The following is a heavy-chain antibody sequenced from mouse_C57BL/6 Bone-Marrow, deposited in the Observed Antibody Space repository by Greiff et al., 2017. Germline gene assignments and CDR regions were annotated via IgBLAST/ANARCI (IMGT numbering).Heavy chain of an antibody. V-gene: IGHV2-2*01. CDR2: IWSGGSK. J-gene: IGHJ3*01. CDR3: ARLYDYDEGVRVAY. CDR1: GFSLTSYG. Sequence: VKLMESGPGLVQPSQSLSITCTVSGFSLTSYGVHWVRQSPGKGLEWLGVIWSGGSKDYNAAFISSLSISKDNYKSQVFFKMNSLQADDTAIYYCARLYDYDEGVRVAYWGQETLVTVSA. D-gene: IGHD2-4*01.